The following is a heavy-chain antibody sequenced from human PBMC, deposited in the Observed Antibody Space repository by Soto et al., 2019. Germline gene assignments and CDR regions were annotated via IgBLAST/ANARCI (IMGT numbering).Heavy chain of an antibody. J-gene: IGHJ4*02. V-gene: IGHV5-51*01. D-gene: IGHD5-18*01. CDR2: IYPGDSDT. CDR3: ARLGTKNPWIQLWLGGY. CDR1: GYSFTSYW. Sequence: GASLKISCKGSGYSFTSYWIGWVRQMPGKGLEWMGIIYPGDSDTRYSPSFQGQVTISADKSISTAYLQWSSLKASDTAMYYCARLGTKNPWIQLWLGGYWGQGTLVTVSS.